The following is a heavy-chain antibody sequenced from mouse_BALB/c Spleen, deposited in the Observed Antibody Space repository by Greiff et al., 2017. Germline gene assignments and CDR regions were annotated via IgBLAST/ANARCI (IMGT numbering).Heavy chain of an antibody. CDR3: ARPLTMLTTGTAMDY. D-gene: IGHD2-2*01. CDR1: GFTFSSYG. V-gene: IGHV5-6*01. J-gene: IGHJ4*01. Sequence: EVQGVESGGDLVKPGGSLKLSCAASGFTFSSYGMSWVRQTPDKRLEWVATISSGGSYTYYPDSVKGRFTISRDNAKNTLYLQMSSLKSEDTAMYYCARPLTMLTTGTAMDYWGQGTSVTVSS. CDR2: ISSGGSYT.